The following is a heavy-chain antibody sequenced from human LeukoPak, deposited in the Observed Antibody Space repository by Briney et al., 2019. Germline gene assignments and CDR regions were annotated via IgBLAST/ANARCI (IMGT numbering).Heavy chain of an antibody. J-gene: IGHJ4*02. CDR3: ARALDFYNYLGERFES. CDR1: GFSFSSDW. Sequence: GGSLRLSCSASGFSFSSDWMHWVRQAPGKGLVWVSRINSDGTTTTYADSVRGRFIISRDNAKNTLYLQMNSLRGDDTAMYFCARALDFYNYLGERFESWGQGALVTVSS. D-gene: IGHD3-16*01. CDR2: INSDGTTT. V-gene: IGHV3-74*03.